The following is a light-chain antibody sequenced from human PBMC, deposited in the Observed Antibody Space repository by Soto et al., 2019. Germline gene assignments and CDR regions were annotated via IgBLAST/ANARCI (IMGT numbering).Light chain of an antibody. CDR2: DAS. CDR1: QSVGTY. Sequence: IVLTQSPATLSLSPGERATLSCRASQSVGTYLAWYQQKPGQAPRLLIYDASNRATGIPARFSGSGSGTDFTLTISSLEPEALAVYYCQQRKNWLTFGGGTKVEIK. CDR3: QQRKNWLT. V-gene: IGKV3-11*01. J-gene: IGKJ4*01.